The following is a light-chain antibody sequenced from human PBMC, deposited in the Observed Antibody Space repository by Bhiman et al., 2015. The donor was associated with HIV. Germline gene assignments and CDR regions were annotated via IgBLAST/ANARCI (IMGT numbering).Light chain of an antibody. V-gene: IGLV1-40*01. CDR1: NSNIGAGYD. Sequence: QSVLTQPPSVSGAPGQRVTISCTGSNSNIGAGYDVHWYQQLPGTAPKLLIYGNNNRPSGVPDRFSGSKSGTSASLAITGLQAEDEADYYCSSYTTSSTYVFGTGTKVTVL. CDR2: GNN. J-gene: IGLJ1*01. CDR3: SSYTTSSTYV.